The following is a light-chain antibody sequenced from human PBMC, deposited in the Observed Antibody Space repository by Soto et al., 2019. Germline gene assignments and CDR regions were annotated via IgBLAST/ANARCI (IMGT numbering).Light chain of an antibody. CDR2: EVS. CDR3: SSYEGSNNFV. V-gene: IGLV2-8*01. Sequence: QSVLTQPPSASGSPGQSVTISCTGTSSDVGGYNYVSWYQQHPGKAPKLMIYEVSERPSGVPDRFSGSKSSNTASLTVSGLQAEDEADYYCSSYEGSNNFVFGTGTKVTVL. CDR1: SSDVGGYNY. J-gene: IGLJ1*01.